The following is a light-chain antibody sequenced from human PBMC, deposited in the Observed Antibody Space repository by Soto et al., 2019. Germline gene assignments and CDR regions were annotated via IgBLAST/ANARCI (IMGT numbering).Light chain of an antibody. CDR1: SSDVGGYNY. V-gene: IGLV2-14*01. CDR3: SSYTSSSTHVV. Sequence: QSVLTQPASVSGSPGQSITISCTGTSSDVGGYNYVSWYQQHPGKAPKLMIYEVSNRPSGVSNRSSGSKSGNTASLTISGLQAEDEADYYCSSYTSSSTHVVFGGGTKVTVL. J-gene: IGLJ2*01. CDR2: EVS.